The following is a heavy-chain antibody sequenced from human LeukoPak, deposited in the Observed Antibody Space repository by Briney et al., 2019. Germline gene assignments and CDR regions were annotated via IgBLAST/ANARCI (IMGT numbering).Heavy chain of an antibody. CDR3: ARGLVRGVYDY. D-gene: IGHD3-10*01. J-gene: IGHJ4*02. V-gene: IGHV4-39*01. CDR2: IYYSGSD. Sequence: SETLSLTCTVSGGSLSSSSYYWGWMGQPPGKGLEWMGRIYYSGSDYYNPTLKSRVNISVDTSKNQFSLKLSSVTAADTAVYYCARGLVRGVYDYWGQGTPVTVSS. CDR1: GGSLSSSSYY.